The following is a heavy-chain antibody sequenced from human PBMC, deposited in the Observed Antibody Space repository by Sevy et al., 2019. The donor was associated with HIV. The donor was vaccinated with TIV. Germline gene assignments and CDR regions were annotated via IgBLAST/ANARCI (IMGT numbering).Heavy chain of an antibody. CDR2: IYYSGST. D-gene: IGHD3-16*01. J-gene: IGHJ6*03. CDR3: ARGKSYGQYYYMDV. Sequence: SETLSLTCTVSGGSISNFYWSWIRQTPGNGFEWIGYIYYSGSTSLNPSLKSRVTISVEPSKKQFSLKLTFVTAADTAVYYCARGKSYGQYYYMDVWGKGTTVTVSS. CDR1: GGSISNFY. V-gene: IGHV4-59*01.